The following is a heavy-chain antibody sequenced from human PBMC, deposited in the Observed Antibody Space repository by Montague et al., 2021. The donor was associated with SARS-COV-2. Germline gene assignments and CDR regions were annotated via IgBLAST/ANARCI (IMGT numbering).Heavy chain of an antibody. V-gene: IGHV4-31*11. CDR1: GGSISSGGYY. J-gene: IGHJ3*02. CDR2: IYYSGST. Sequence: TLSLTCAVSGGSISSGGYYWSWIRPHPGQGLDWIVYIYYSGSTYYTPSLKLRVTISVDTSKNQFSLTLSSVTDADTAVYYCPRDRYSGYVLDAFDIWGQGTMVTVSS. CDR3: PRDRYSGYVLDAFDI. D-gene: IGHD5-12*01.